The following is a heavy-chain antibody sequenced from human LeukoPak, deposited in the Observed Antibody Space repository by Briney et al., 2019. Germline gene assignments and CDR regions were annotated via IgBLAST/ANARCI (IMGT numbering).Heavy chain of an antibody. D-gene: IGHD5-18*01. Sequence: PGGSLRPSCTASGFTFSTYSLNWVRQAPGKGLEWVSFISSTSSHIYYADSVKGRLTISRDNAKNSLYLQMSSLRAEDTAVYYCARGERGSSYGAPDHWGQGALVTVSS. V-gene: IGHV3-21*01. CDR1: GFTFSTYS. J-gene: IGHJ4*02. CDR3: ARGERGSSYGAPDH. CDR2: ISSTSSHI.